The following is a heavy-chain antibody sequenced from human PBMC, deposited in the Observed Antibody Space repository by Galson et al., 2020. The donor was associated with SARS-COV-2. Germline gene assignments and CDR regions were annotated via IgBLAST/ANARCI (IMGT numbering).Heavy chain of an antibody. Sequence: QLGESLKIYCAASGFTVSSYYMSWVRQGPERGLEWVSVIYTGDNTAYADSVKGRFTISRDNFKNTVYLQINSLRAEDTAVYYCARDGEDGYFQHWGQGTLVTVSS. CDR1: GFTVSSYY. D-gene: IGHD3-10*01. CDR2: IYTGDNT. CDR3: ARDGEDGYFQH. J-gene: IGHJ1*01. V-gene: IGHV3-53*01.